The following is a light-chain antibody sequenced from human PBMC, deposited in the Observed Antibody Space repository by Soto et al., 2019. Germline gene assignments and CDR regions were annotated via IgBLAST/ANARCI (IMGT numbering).Light chain of an antibody. CDR1: RSDIGDSNF. CDR3: ASFRSGTILV. V-gene: IGLV2-14*01. Sequence: QSALTQPASVSGSPGQSGTISCTGPRSDIGDSNFISWYQTSPGKAPRLLIYEVNNRPSGVSKRFSGSKAGNTASLTISGLLDDDEADYFCASFRSGTILVFGSGTKVTV. CDR2: EVN. J-gene: IGLJ1*01.